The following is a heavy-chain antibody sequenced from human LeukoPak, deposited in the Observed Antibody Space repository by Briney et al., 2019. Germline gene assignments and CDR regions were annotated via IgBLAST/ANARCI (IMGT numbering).Heavy chain of an antibody. CDR1: GGSTSSYY. CDR2: IYYSGST. Sequence: KPSETLSLTCTVSGGSTSSYYWSWIRQPPGKGLEWIGYIYYSGSTNYNPSLKSRVTISVDTSKNQFSLKLSSVTAADTAVYYCARRGSSWLPSENYFDYWGQGTLVTVSS. J-gene: IGHJ4*02. CDR3: ARRGSSWLPSENYFDY. V-gene: IGHV4-59*08. D-gene: IGHD6-13*01.